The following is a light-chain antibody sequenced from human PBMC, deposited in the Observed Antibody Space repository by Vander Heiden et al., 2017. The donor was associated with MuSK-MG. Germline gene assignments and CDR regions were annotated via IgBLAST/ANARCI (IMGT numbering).Light chain of an antibody. CDR3: SSYTSSTFVV. Sequence: QSALTQPASVSGSPGRSITISCTGTSSDVGGYNYVSWYQQHPGKAPKLMIYDVNNRPSGVSNRFSGSKSGNTASLTISGLQAEDEADYYCSSYTSSTFVVFGGGTKLTVL. J-gene: IGLJ2*01. CDR1: SSDVGGYNY. V-gene: IGLV2-14*01. CDR2: DVN.